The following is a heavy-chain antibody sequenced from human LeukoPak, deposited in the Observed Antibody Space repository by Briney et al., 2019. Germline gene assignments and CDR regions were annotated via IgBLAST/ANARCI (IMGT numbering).Heavy chain of an antibody. V-gene: IGHV3-11*01. CDR3: ARSGHDYPYYFDY. CDR2: ISSSGSTI. J-gene: IGHJ4*02. D-gene: IGHD4-11*01. Sequence: VGSLRLSCAASGFTFSDYYMSWIRQAPGKGLEWVSYISSSGSTIYYADSVKGRFTISRDNAKNSLCLQMNSLRAEDTAVYYCARSGHDYPYYFDYWGQGTLVTVSS. CDR1: GFTFSDYY.